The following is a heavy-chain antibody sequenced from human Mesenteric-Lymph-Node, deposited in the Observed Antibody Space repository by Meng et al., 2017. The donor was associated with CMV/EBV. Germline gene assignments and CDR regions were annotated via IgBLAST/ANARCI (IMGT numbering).Heavy chain of an antibody. Sequence: QLQLQESGPGLVKPSETRSLTCTVYGGSISSSRYYWGWIRQPPGKGLEWIGSIYYSGSTYYNPSLKSRVTISVDTSKNQFSLKLSSVTAADTAVYYCARPHYYGSGSSPWFDPWGQGTLVTVSS. J-gene: IGHJ5*02. D-gene: IGHD3-10*01. V-gene: IGHV4-39*01. CDR1: GGSISSSRYY. CDR3: ARPHYYGSGSSPWFDP. CDR2: IYYSGST.